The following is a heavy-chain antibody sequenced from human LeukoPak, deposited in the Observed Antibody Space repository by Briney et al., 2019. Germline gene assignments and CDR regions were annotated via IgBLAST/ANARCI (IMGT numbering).Heavy chain of an antibody. D-gene: IGHD6-13*01. CDR1: GFTFSSYA. CDR3: AKGMAAAPPLEWYFDH. J-gene: IGHJ4*02. Sequence: GGSLRLSCAASGFTFSSYAMSWVRQAPGKGLEWVSAISGSGGSTYYADSVKGRFTISRDNSKNTLYLQMNSLRAEDTAVYYCAKGMAAAPPLEWYFDHWGQGTLVTVSS. V-gene: IGHV3-23*01. CDR2: ISGSGGST.